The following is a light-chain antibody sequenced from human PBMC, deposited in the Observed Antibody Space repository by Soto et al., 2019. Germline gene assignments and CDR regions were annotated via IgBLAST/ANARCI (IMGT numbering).Light chain of an antibody. J-gene: IGKJ4*01. CDR2: SAS. Sequence: DIQMTQSPPSLSASVGDIVTITCRASQSISNYLNWYQQKPGKAPKLLIYSASSLQSGVPSRFSSSGSGTDFTLTISSLQPEDFATYYCQQSHSIPLTFGGGTKVEIK. CDR3: QQSHSIPLT. V-gene: IGKV1-39*01. CDR1: QSISNY.